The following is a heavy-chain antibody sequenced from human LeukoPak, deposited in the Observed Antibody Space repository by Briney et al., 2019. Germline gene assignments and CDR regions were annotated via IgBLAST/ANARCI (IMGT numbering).Heavy chain of an antibody. CDR1: GYNFNSYG. D-gene: IGHD3-22*01. CDR3: ARASWLLDPGGDDY. Sequence: ASVKVSCKTSGYNFNSYGISWVRQAPGQGLEWMGWISAYNGNTNYAQKFQGRVTMTTDTSTSTAYMELRSLRSDDTAVYYCARASWLLDPGGDDYWGQGTLSPSPQ. J-gene: IGHJ4*02. CDR2: ISAYNGNT. V-gene: IGHV1-18*01.